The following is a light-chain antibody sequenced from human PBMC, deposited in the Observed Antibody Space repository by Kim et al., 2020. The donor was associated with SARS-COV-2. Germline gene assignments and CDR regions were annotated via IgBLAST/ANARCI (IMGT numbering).Light chain of an antibody. J-gene: IGLJ3*02. CDR2: RNN. CDR1: RSNIGSNY. Sequence: QAVLTQPPSASGTPGQRVTISCSGSRSNIGSNYVYWYHQLPGTAPKLLIYRNNQRPSGVPDRFSGSKSGTSASLAISGLRSEDEADYYCAAWDDSLSSWVFGGGTQLTVL. V-gene: IGLV1-47*01. CDR3: AAWDDSLSSWV.